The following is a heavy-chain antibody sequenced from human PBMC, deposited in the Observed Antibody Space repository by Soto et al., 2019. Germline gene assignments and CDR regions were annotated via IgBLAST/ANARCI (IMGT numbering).Heavy chain of an antibody. Sequence: GGSLRLSCAVSGFTFSTYSMAWVRQAPGKGLEWVSYISSSSSVIYYADSVKGRIAVSRDNAKNSLYLQMHSLRAGDTAVYYCARYLIIPRAFDIWGQGTTVTVSS. D-gene: IGHD2-21*01. J-gene: IGHJ3*02. V-gene: IGHV3-48*04. CDR1: GFTFSTYS. CDR3: ARYLIIPRAFDI. CDR2: ISSSSSVI.